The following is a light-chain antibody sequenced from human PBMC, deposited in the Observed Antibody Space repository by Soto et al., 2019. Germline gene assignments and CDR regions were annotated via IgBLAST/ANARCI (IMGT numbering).Light chain of an antibody. Sequence: DIQMTQSPSSVSASVGDRVIITCRASQAFSNLLAWYQQKPGKAPKLLIYGASTLQGGVPSRFSGSESGTDFTLTISSVQPEDFATYYCQQATTFPLTFGGGTKVDIK. CDR3: QQATTFPLT. V-gene: IGKV1-12*01. CDR2: GAS. J-gene: IGKJ4*01. CDR1: QAFSNL.